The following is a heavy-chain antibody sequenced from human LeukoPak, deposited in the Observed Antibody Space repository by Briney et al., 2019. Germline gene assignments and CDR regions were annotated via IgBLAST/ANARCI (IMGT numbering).Heavy chain of an antibody. V-gene: IGHV3-66*02. CDR2: IYSGGST. CDR3: ARDGAGYDFWSGYYRHYYYYMDV. J-gene: IGHJ6*03. CDR1: GFTVSSNY. D-gene: IGHD3-3*01. Sequence: GGSLRPSCAASGFTVSSNYMSWVRQAPGKGLEWVSVIYSGGSTYYADSVKGRFTISRDNSKNTLYLQMNSLRAEDTAVYYCARDGAGYDFWSGYYRHYYYYMDVWGKGTTVTVSS.